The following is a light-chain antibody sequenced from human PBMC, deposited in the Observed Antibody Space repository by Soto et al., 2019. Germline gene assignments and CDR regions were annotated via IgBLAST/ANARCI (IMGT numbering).Light chain of an antibody. Sequence: DTVMTQSPATLSVSPGERATLSCRASQSVSSNLAWYHQKPCQAPMLLICGASTRATGIPARFSGSGSGTEFTLTISSLQSEDLAVYYCQHYNSGSRAFGKGTTGEIK. CDR1: QSVSSN. V-gene: IGKV3-15*01. J-gene: IGKJ1*01. CDR2: GAS. CDR3: QHYNSGSRA.